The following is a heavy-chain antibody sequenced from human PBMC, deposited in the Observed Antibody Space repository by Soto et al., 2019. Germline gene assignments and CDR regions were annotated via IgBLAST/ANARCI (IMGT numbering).Heavy chain of an antibody. CDR2: IYYSGST. CDR3: ARDQLFADYYYGMDV. Sequence: SETLSLTCTVSGGSISSGGYYWSWIRQHPGKGLEWIGYIYYSGSTYYNPSLKSRVTISVDTPKNQFSLKLSSVTAADTAVYYCARDQLFADYYYGMDVWGQGTTVTVSS. D-gene: IGHD6-6*01. CDR1: GGSISSGGYY. J-gene: IGHJ6*02. V-gene: IGHV4-31*03.